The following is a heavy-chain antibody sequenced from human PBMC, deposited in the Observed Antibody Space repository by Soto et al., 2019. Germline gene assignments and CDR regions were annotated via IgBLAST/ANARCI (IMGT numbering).Heavy chain of an antibody. CDR3: ARHRHPRGTVGATSPLDP. CDR2: HYSGGST. CDR1: GFSVSSNY. V-gene: IGHV3-53*01. Sequence: PGGCLRLSCAISGFSVSSNYLSWVRQAPGKGLEWVSVHYSGGSTYYADSVQGRFTISRDKSNNTLYLQMRRVGAEDTAVYFCARHRHPRGTVGATSPLDPWGQGTQVTVSS. D-gene: IGHD1-26*01. J-gene: IGHJ5*02.